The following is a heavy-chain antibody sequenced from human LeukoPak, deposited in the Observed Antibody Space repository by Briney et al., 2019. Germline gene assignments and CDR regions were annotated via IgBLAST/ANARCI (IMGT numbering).Heavy chain of an antibody. V-gene: IGHV3-30*02. CDR1: GFTFSSYG. D-gene: IGHD4-11*01. Sequence: GGSLRLSCAASGFTFSSYGMHWVRQAPGKGLEWVAFIHYDGSNKYYADFVKGRFTISRDNSKNTLYLQMNSLRAEDAAVYYCANEYSKGDVWGQGTMVTVSS. CDR2: IHYDGSNK. CDR3: ANEYSKGDV. J-gene: IGHJ3*01.